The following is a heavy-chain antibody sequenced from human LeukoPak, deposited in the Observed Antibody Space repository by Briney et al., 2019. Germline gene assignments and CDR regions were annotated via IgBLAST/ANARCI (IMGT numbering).Heavy chain of an antibody. Sequence: PGGSLRLSCAASGFAFSSYGMHWVRQAPGKGLEWVAYIHYDSSTEDYADSVKGRFTISRDNSKNTLFLQMNNLGAEDTATYYCARDIRNYYDSGAYGWFDPWGQGTLVPVSS. D-gene: IGHD3-10*01. CDR3: ARDIRNYYDSGAYGWFDP. V-gene: IGHV3-30*02. CDR1: GFAFSSYG. CDR2: IHYDSSTE. J-gene: IGHJ5*02.